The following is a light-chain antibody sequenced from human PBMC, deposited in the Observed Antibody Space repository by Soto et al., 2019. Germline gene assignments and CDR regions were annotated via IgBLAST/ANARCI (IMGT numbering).Light chain of an antibody. CDR1: QSISSW. CDR2: DAS. CDR3: QQYNRYST. Sequence: DIQMTQSPSTLSASVGDRVTITCRASQSISSWLAWYQQKPGKAPKLLIYDASSLESGVPSRFSGSGSGTELTLTISSLQPDDFASYYCQQYNRYSTFGQGTKVEIK. J-gene: IGKJ1*01. V-gene: IGKV1-5*01.